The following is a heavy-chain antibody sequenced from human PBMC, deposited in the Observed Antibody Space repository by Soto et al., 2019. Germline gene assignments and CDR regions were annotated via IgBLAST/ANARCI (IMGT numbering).Heavy chain of an antibody. Sequence: SLTCAISCDSVSSNSAAWNWIRRSPSRCLEWLGRTYYRSKWYNEYAVSVKSRIAINPDTSKNQFSLQLNSVTPEDTAVYYCARTSGHFDSWGQGTLVTVSS. V-gene: IGHV6-1*01. D-gene: IGHD6-19*01. CDR2: TYYRSKWYN. CDR3: ARTSGHFDS. CDR1: CDSVSSNSAA. J-gene: IGHJ4*02.